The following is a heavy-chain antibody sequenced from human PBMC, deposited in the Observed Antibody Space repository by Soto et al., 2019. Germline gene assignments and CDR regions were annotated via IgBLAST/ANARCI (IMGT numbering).Heavy chain of an antibody. Sequence: SETLSLTCTVSGGSMISYYWSWIRQPPGRGLEWIGFIYYAGSTKYNPSLNSRVTISVDTSKNTLYLQMNSLRADDTAVYYCAKDFDIGGAAYYFDYWGQGTLVTVSS. CDR2: IYYAGST. D-gene: IGHD3-16*01. J-gene: IGHJ4*02. CDR1: GGSMISYY. V-gene: IGHV4-59*01. CDR3: AKDFDIGGAAYYFDY.